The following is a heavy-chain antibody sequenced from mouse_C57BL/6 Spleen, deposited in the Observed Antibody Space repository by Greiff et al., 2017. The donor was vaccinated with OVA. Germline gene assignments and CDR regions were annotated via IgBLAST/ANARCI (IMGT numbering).Heavy chain of an antibody. J-gene: IGHJ3*01. CDR3: AKDVGGYDKNFAY. CDR2: SRNKANDYTT. Sequence: EVQVVESGGGLVQSGRSLRLSCATSGFTFSDFYMEWVRQAPGKGLEWIAASRNKANDYTTEYSASVKGRLIVSRDTSQNILYLQMNALRAVDTAIVYCAKDVGGYDKNFAYWGQGTLVTVSA. V-gene: IGHV7-1*01. D-gene: IGHD2-2*01. CDR1: GFTFSDFY.